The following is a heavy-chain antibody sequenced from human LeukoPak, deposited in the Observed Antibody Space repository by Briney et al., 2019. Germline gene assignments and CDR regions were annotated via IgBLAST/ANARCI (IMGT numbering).Heavy chain of an antibody. CDR1: GFTFSSYG. V-gene: IGHV3-66*01. CDR2: IYSGGST. Sequence: PGGSLRLSCAASGFTFSSYGMNWVCQAPGKGLEWVSVIYSGGSTYYADSVKGRFTISRDNSKNTLYLQMNSLRAEDTAVYYCARDRYGLLTYWGQGTLVTVSS. CDR3: ARDRYGLLTY. J-gene: IGHJ4*02. D-gene: IGHD3-9*01.